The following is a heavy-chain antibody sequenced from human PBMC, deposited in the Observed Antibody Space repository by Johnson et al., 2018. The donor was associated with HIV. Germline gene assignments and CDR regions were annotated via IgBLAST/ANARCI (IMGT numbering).Heavy chain of an antibody. J-gene: IGHJ3*02. CDR3: AREGQEFNDAFDI. Sequence: QVQLVESGGGVVQPGGSLRLSCAASGFTFSSYAMHWVRQAPGKGLEWVAVISYDGSNKYYADSVKGRFTISRDNSKNTLYLQMNSLRAEDTAVYYCAREGQEFNDAFDIWGQGTMVTVSS. CDR1: GFTFSSYA. CDR2: ISYDGSNK. D-gene: IGHD3-10*01. V-gene: IGHV3-30-3*01.